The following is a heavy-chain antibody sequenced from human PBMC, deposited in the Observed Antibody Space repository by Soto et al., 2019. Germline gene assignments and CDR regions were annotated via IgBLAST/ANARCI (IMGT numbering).Heavy chain of an antibody. Sequence: QVPLVQSGAEVKKPGASVKVSCKASGYTFTSYAMHWVRQAPGQRLEWMGWINAGNGNTKYSQKFQGRVTITRDTSGSTAYMELSSLRTEDTAVYYCARNDYGDYYYFDYWGQGTLVTVSS. V-gene: IGHV1-3*01. J-gene: IGHJ4*02. CDR3: ARNDYGDYYYFDY. CDR1: GYTFTSYA. D-gene: IGHD4-17*01. CDR2: INAGNGNT.